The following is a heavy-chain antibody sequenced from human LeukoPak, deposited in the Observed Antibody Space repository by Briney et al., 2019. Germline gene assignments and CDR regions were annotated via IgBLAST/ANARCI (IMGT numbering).Heavy chain of an antibody. V-gene: IGHV3-73*01. CDR1: GFTFSGSA. CDR2: IRSTANGYAT. D-gene: IGHD4-17*01. J-gene: IGHJ6*03. Sequence: PGGSLRLSCAASGFTFSGSALHWVRQASGKGLEWVGRIRSTANGYATAYAASVKGRFTISRDNAKNTLYLQMNSLRAEDTAVYYCARRRGYGDYVPPYYYYYYMDVWGKGTTVTVSS. CDR3: ARRRGYGDYVPPYYYYYYMDV.